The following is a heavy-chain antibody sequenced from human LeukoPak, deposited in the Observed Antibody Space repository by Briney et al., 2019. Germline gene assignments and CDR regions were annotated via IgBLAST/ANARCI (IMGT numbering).Heavy chain of an antibody. V-gene: IGHV3-64*01. J-gene: IGHJ6*03. CDR2: ISSNGGST. D-gene: IGHD6-6*01. CDR3: ARWPVYSSSSLYMDV. Sequence: GGSLRLSCAASGFTFSSYAMHWVRQAPGRGLEYVSAISSNGGSTYYANSVRGRFTISRDNSKNTLYLQMGSLRAEDMAVYYCARWPVYSSSSLYMDVWGKGTTVTVSS. CDR1: GFTFSSYA.